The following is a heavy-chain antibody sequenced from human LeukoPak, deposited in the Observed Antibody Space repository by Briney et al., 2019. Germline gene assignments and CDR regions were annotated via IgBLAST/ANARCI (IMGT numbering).Heavy chain of an antibody. D-gene: IGHD4-17*01. CDR3: ARGGDYEYYYYYMDV. Sequence: SETLSLTCTVSGGSISSSSYYWGWIRQPPGKGLEWIGSIYYSGSTYYNPSLKSRVTISVDTSKNQFSLKLSSVTAADTAVYYCARGGDYEYYYYYMDVWGKGTTVTVSS. CDR2: IYYSGST. J-gene: IGHJ6*03. CDR1: GGSISSSSYY. V-gene: IGHV4-39*01.